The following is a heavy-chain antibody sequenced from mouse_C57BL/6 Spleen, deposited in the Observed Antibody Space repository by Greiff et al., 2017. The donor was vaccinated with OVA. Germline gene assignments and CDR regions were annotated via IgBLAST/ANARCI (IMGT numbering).Heavy chain of an antibody. CDR1: GFTFSSYT. CDR3: ARHVNDGYYGAWFAY. J-gene: IGHJ3*01. CDR2: LSGGGGNT. D-gene: IGHD2-3*01. Sequence: EVMLVESGGGLVKPGGSLKLSCAASGFTFSSYTMSWVRQTPEKRLEWVATLSGGGGNTYYPDSVKGGFTISRDKAKNTRYLQMSSLRSEDTALYYCARHVNDGYYGAWFAYWGQGTLVTVSA. V-gene: IGHV5-9*01.